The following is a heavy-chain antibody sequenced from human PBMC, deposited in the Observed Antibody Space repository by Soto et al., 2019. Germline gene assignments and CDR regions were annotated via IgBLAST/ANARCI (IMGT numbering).Heavy chain of an antibody. CDR2: ISVSGGTT. CDR1: GFIFSIYV. CDR3: AKGSRYCIDTNSPFDN. Sequence: GSLRLSCEGSGFIFSIYVMSWVRQAPGKGLEWVSIISVSGGTTYYADSVTGRFTISRDNSKNTLSLQMNSLRAEDTAVYYCAKGSRYCIDTNSPFDNWGQGTLVTVSS. D-gene: IGHD2-15*01. J-gene: IGHJ4*02. V-gene: IGHV3-23*01.